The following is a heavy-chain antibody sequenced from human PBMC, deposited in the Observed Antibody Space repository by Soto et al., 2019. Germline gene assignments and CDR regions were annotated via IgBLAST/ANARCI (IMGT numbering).Heavy chain of an antibody. CDR1: GFTFGSHW. CDR2: INTDGSTT. CDR3: ARFGTYYDTSGCLY. Sequence: PGGSLRLSCAASGFTFGSHWMHWVRQAPGKGLVWVSRINTDGSTTTYADSVKGRFTISRDNARNTLYLQMDSLRGEDTAVYYCARFGTYYDTSGCLYWGQGALVTVSS. V-gene: IGHV3-74*01. D-gene: IGHD3-22*01. J-gene: IGHJ4*02.